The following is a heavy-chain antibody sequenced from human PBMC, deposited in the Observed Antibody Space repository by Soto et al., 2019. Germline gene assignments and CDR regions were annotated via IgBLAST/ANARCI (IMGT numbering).Heavy chain of an antibody. J-gene: IGHJ5*02. D-gene: IGHD3-10*01. CDR3: ARNVITMVRGPQDWFDP. V-gene: IGHV4-39*01. CDR1: GGSFSSSSYY. Sequence: PSETLSLTCAVYGGSFSSSSYYWGWIRQPPGKGLEWIGSIYYSGSTYYNPSLKSRVTISVDTSKNQFSLKLSSVTAADTAVYYCARNVITMVRGPQDWFDPWGQGTLVTVSS. CDR2: IYYSGST.